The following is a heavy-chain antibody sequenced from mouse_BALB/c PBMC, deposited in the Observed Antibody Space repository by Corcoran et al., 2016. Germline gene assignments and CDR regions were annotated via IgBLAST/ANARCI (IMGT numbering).Heavy chain of an antibody. Sequence: QIQLVQSGPELKKPGETVKISCKTSGYNIKTYAIDWVKQAPGKGLKWMGYLDTNTEKSIYDEEFKGRFVFSLAISDSTDYLQINNFKKEDTATYFCARSNYGYGGYYAMDYWGQGTSVTVSS. CDR1: GYNIKTYA. D-gene: IGHD1-2*01. J-gene: IGHJ4*01. CDR2: LDTNTEKS. V-gene: IGHV9-3*02. CDR3: ARSNYGYGGYYAMDY.